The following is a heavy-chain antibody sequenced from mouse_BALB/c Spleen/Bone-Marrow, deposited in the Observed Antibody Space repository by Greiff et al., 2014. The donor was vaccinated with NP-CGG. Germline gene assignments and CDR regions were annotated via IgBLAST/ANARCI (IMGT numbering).Heavy chain of an antibody. D-gene: IGHD2-1*01. Sequence: VQLQQSXPELVKPGASVKISCKASGYTFTDHNMHWVKQSHGKSLEWIGYIYPYNGGTAYNQKFKSKATLTVDNSSSTAYMELRSLTSEDSAVYYCSSPYGNYGAWFAYWGQGTLVTVSA. J-gene: IGHJ3*01. V-gene: IGHV1S29*02. CDR3: SSPYGNYGAWFAY. CDR2: IYPYNGGT. CDR1: GYTFTDHN.